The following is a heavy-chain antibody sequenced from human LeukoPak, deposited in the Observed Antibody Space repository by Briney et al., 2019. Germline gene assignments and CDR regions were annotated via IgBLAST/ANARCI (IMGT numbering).Heavy chain of an antibody. CDR1: GGSISSYY. V-gene: IGHV4-4*07. CDR2: IYTSGST. Sequence: PSETLSLTCTVSGGSISSYYWSWIRQPAGKGLEWIGRIYTSGSTNYNPSLRSRVTMSVDTSKNQFSLKLSSVTAADTAVYYCASTGYSSGWYDYWGQGTLVAVSS. D-gene: IGHD6-19*01. CDR3: ASTGYSSGWYDY. J-gene: IGHJ4*02.